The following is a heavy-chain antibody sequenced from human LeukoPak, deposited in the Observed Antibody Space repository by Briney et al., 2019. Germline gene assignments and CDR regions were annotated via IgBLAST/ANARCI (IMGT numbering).Heavy chain of an antibody. J-gene: IGHJ4*02. D-gene: IGHD3-22*01. CDR2: INHSGST. CDR3: ARVGLYSSGY. V-gene: IGHV4-34*01. CDR1: GGSISGYY. Sequence: SETLSLTCAVYGGSISGYYWSWIRQPPGKGLEWIGEINHSGSTNYNPSLKSRVTISVDTSKNQFSLKLSSVTAADTAVYYCARVGLYSSGYWGQGTLVTVSS.